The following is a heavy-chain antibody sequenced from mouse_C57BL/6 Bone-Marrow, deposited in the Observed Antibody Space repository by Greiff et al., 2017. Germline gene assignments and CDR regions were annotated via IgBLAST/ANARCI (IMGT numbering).Heavy chain of an antibody. V-gene: IGHV1-62-2*01. Sequence: QVQLQQSGAELVKPGTSVKLSCKASGYNFIEYTIHWVKQRCGQGLEWIGWFYPGSGNIQYNEKFKDKATLTADKSSSTVYMELSRLTSEDSAVYICARHEEYSNYAMDYWGQGTSVTVSS. J-gene: IGHJ4*01. CDR3: ARHEEYSNYAMDY. CDR2: FYPGSGNI. D-gene: IGHD2-5*01. CDR1: GYNFIEYT.